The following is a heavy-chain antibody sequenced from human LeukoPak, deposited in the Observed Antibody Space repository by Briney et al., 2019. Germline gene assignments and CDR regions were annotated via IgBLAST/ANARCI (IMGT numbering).Heavy chain of an antibody. D-gene: IGHD3-16*01. CDR3: VRGEIYFDY. Sequence: GESLKISCEGSGYSFISYWIGWVRQMPGKGLEWMGFINPGDSDARYSPSFQGQVTISVDKSISTAYLQWSSLKASDTAMYYCVRGEIYFDYWGQGTLVTVSS. CDR2: INPGDSDA. V-gene: IGHV5-51*01. CDR1: GYSFISYW. J-gene: IGHJ4*02.